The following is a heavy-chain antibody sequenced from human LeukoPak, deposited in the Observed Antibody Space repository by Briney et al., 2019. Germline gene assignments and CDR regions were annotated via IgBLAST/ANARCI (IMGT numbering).Heavy chain of an antibody. CDR3: ARGGSLGY. CDR2: ISSSGSAI. CDR1: GFTFSSYE. Sequence: GGSLRLSCAASGFTFSSYEMNWVRQAPGKGLEWASKISSSGSAIYYADSVKGRFTISRDNAKSTLYLQMNSLRAEGTAVYYCARGGSLGYWGQGTLVTVSS. J-gene: IGHJ4*02. V-gene: IGHV3-48*03. D-gene: IGHD6-19*01.